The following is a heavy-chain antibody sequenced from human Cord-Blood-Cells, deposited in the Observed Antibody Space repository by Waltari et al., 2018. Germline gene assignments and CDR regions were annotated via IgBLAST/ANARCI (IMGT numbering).Heavy chain of an antibody. CDR2: SSAYNGNT. Sequence: QVQLVQSGAEVKKPGASVKVSCKASGYTFTSYGISWVRQAPGQGLEWMGWSSAYNGNTNYAQKLQGRVTMTTDTSTSTAYMELRSLRSDDTAVYYCARDIGFWSGYHNPGAFDIWGQGTMVTVSS. V-gene: IGHV1-18*01. CDR1: GYTFTSYG. D-gene: IGHD3-3*01. J-gene: IGHJ3*02. CDR3: ARDIGFWSGYHNPGAFDI.